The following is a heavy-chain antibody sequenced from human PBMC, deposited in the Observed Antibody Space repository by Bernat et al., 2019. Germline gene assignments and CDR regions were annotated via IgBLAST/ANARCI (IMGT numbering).Heavy chain of an antibody. CDR3: ARTTGYCSGGSCHGGKTLVAFDS. J-gene: IGHJ3*02. CDR2: IIPIFGIA. Sequence: QVQLVQSGAEVKKPGSSVKVSCKASGGTFSSYAISWVRQAPGQGLEWMGGIIPIFGIANYAQKFQGRVTITADKSTSTAYMELSSLRSEDTAVYYCARTTGYCSGGSCHGGKTLVAFDSWGQGTMVTVSS. V-gene: IGHV1-69*17. CDR1: GGTFSSYA. D-gene: IGHD2-15*01.